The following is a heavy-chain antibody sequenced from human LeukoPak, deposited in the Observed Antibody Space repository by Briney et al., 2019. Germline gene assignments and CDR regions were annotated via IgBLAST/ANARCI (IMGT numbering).Heavy chain of an antibody. D-gene: IGHD3-16*02. CDR2: IYYSGST. V-gene: IGHV4-31*03. J-gene: IGHJ4*02. Sequence: SETLSLTCTVSGGSISSGGYYWSWIRQHPGKGLEWIGYIYYSGSTYYNPSLKSRVTMSVDTSKNQFSLKLSSVTAADTAVYYCARLSGVPPDYWGQGTLVTVSS. CDR1: GGSISSGGYY. CDR3: ARLSGVPPDY.